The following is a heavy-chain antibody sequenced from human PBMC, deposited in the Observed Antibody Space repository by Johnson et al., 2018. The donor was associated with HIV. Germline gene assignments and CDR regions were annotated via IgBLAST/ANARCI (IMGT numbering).Heavy chain of an antibody. Sequence: VQLVESGGGVVQPGRSLRLSCAASGFTFSSYAMHWVRQAPGKGLERVAVISYDGSNKYYADSVKGRFTISRDNSKNTLYLQMNSLRAEDTAVYYCARGGARSSGYYSAFDIWGQGTMVTVSS. CDR2: ISYDGSNK. CDR1: GFTFSSYA. CDR3: ARGGARSSGYYSAFDI. J-gene: IGHJ3*02. D-gene: IGHD3-22*01. V-gene: IGHV3-30-3*01.